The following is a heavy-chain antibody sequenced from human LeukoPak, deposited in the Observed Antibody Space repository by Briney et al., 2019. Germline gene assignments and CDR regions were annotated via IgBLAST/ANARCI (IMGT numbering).Heavy chain of an antibody. D-gene: IGHD2-15*01. CDR1: GFTFDDYA. CDR3: AKDSSPWPNPRYCSGGSCRPYGMDV. Sequence: SGGSLRLSCAASGFTFDDYAMHWVRQAPGKGLEWVSGISWNSGSIGYADSVKGRFTISRDNAKNSLYLQMNSLRAEDTALYYCAKDSSPWPNPRYCSGGSCRPYGMDVWGQGTTVTVSS. V-gene: IGHV3-9*01. J-gene: IGHJ6*02. CDR2: ISWNSGSI.